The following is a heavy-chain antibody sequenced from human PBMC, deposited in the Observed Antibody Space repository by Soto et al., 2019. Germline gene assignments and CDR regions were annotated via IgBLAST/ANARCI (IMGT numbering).Heavy chain of an antibody. V-gene: IGHV3-30-3*01. CDR3: ARDPKTSGAQHWAFNYFDS. Sequence: QVQLVESGGGVVQPGRSLRLSCAASGFSFSISPMHWVRQAPGKGPEWVALISYDGTNTFYADSVKGRFTISRDNSKSTLYLQVDSLRPEDAAVYYCARDPKTSGAQHWAFNYFDSWGQGTLVTVSS. CDR1: GFSFSISP. J-gene: IGHJ4*02. CDR2: ISYDGTNT. D-gene: IGHD7-27*01.